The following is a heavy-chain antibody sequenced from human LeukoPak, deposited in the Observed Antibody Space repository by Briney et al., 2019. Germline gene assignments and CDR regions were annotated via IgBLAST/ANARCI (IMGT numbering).Heavy chain of an antibody. CDR1: GYSFSNYW. D-gene: IGHD6-19*01. CDR2: IWPGDSDT. CDR3: ARYNMAGTGYYGMDV. Sequence: GESLKISCKGSGYSFSNYWIGWVRRMPGKGLEWMGIIWPGDSDTKYSPSFQGQVIISVDKSISTTYLQWSSLKASDTAMYYCARYNMAGTGYYGMDVWGQGTTVTVSS. J-gene: IGHJ6*02. V-gene: IGHV5-51*01.